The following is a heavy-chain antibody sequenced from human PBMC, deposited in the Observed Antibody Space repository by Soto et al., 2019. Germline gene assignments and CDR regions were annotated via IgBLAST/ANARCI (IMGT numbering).Heavy chain of an antibody. D-gene: IGHD2-15*01. CDR3: ARDLIVHCSGGSCYSVDY. CDR2: ISSSIRYI. J-gene: IGHJ4*02. V-gene: IGHV3-21*01. CDR1: RFNFGIYS. Sequence: GSLRISLEASRFNFGIYSINWVPQTPLNWLEFVASISSSIRYIYYVDSVKGRFTISRDNAKNSLYLQMDSLRAEDTAVYYCARDLIVHCSGGSCYSVDYWGQGTLVTVSS.